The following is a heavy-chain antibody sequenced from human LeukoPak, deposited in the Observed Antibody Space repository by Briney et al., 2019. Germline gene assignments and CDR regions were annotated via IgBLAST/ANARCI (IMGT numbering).Heavy chain of an antibody. CDR1: GITFSNYA. V-gene: IGHV3-23*01. D-gene: IGHD5-18*01. CDR2: ISGSAHKI. CDR3: AGRPTGYSSGYIH. Sequence: GGSLRLSCVASGITFSNYAVSWVRQAPEKGLDWVSVISGSAHKIRYADSVKGRFTISRNNSENIVYLQMNNLRVEDTAVYYCAGRPTGYSSGYIHWGQGTLVTVSS. J-gene: IGHJ4*02.